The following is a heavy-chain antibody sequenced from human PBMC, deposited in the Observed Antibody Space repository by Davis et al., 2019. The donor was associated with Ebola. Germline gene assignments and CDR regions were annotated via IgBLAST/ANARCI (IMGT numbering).Heavy chain of an antibody. V-gene: IGHV1-46*01. CDR1: GYTFTSYY. CDR2: INPSGGST. CDR3: ARGRFYCSSTNCYWFDH. D-gene: IGHD2-2*01. Sequence: ASVKVSCKASGYTFTSYYMHWVRQAPGQGLEWMGIINPSGGSTSYAQKFQGRVTMTRDTSTSTVYMELSSLRSEDTAVYYCARGRFYCSSTNCYWFDHWGQGTLVTVSS. J-gene: IGHJ5*02.